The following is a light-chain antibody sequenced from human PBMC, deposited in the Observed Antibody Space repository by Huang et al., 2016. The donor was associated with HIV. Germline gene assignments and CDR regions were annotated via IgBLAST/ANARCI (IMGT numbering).Light chain of an antibody. J-gene: IGKJ4*01. CDR2: GSS. Sequence: IVMTQSPATLSVSPGERGTVACRANRSVSSNLAWYQQSPCQAPRLLIYGSSPRAPGIPARFSGSGSGTDFSLTISRLQSEDFALYYCEQYNNWLLSFGGGTRVDI. CDR1: RSVSSN. V-gene: IGKV3-15*01. CDR3: EQYNNWLLS.